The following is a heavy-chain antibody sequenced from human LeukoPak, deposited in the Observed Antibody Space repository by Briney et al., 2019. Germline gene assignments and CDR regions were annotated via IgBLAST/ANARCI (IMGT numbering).Heavy chain of an antibody. J-gene: IGHJ4*02. CDR1: GFTSTSHA. CDR2: IVGSVGIT. Sequence: ALRPSCAASGFTSTSHAISWVRQAAGNGLEWVSAIVGSVGITSYANSVTARFNIPSHNSRHTPSLQMNSLRCEDRAVYYCAKAFTIKAGADLYYFDYWGQGTLVTVSS. D-gene: IGHD3-10*01. CDR3: AKAFTIKAGADLYYFDY. V-gene: IGHV3-23*01.